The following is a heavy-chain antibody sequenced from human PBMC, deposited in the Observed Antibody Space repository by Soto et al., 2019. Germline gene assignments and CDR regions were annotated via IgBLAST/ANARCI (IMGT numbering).Heavy chain of an antibody. Sequence: SETLSLTCAVYGGSFSGYYWTWIRQPPGKGLEWIGEINQGGSTNYNPSLKSRVTISVDTSKKQFSLRLSSVTAADTSVYYCASRSWYYGMDVWGQGTTVTVSS. J-gene: IGHJ6*02. V-gene: IGHV4-34*01. D-gene: IGHD6-13*01. CDR3: ASRSWYYGMDV. CDR1: GGSFSGYY. CDR2: INQGGST.